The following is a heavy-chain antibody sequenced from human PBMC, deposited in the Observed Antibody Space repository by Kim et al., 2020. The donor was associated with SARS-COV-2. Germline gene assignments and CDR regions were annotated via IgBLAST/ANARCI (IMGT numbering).Heavy chain of an antibody. CDR3: ARELSSSWQAAWFDP. CDR2: IWYDGSNK. D-gene: IGHD6-13*01. Sequence: GGSLRLSCAASGFTFSSYGMHWVRQAPGKGLEWVAVIWYDGSNKYYADSVKGRFTISRDNSKNTLYLQMNSLRAEDTAVYYCARELSSSWQAAWFDPWGQGTLVTVSS. J-gene: IGHJ5*02. CDR1: GFTFSSYG. V-gene: IGHV3-33*01.